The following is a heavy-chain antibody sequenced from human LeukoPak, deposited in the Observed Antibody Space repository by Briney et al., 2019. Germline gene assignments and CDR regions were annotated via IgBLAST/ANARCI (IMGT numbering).Heavy chain of an antibody. CDR2: ISYSGRT. J-gene: IGHJ5*02. Sequence: PSETLSLTCIVSGDSISSGSFYWGWIRQPPGKGLEWIGSISYSGRTYYNPSLESRVTISVDASKNQFSLELNSVTAADTAVYYCARDQQYHRPAGWFDPWGQGTLVTVSS. D-gene: IGHD1-14*01. V-gene: IGHV4-39*01. CDR3: ARDQQYHRPAGWFDP. CDR1: GDSISSGSFY.